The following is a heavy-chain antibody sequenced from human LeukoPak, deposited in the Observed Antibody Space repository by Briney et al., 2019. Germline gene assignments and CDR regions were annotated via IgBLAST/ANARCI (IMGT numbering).Heavy chain of an antibody. Sequence: AGGSLRLSCAASGFTFSSYWMPWVRQAPGKGLMWVSRISSDASSILYADSVKGRFTISRDNAKNTLYLQMNSLRAEDTAVYYCATLGPPIYWGQGTLVTVSS. CDR1: GFTFSSYW. CDR2: ISSDASSI. CDR3: ATLGPPIY. V-gene: IGHV3-74*01. J-gene: IGHJ4*02.